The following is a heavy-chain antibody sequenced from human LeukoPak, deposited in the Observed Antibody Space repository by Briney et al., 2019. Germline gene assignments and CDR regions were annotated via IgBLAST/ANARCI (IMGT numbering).Heavy chain of an antibody. D-gene: IGHD3-10*01. CDR3: ARRRYVLLWFGELSTPFDY. Sequence: SETLSLTCTVSGGSISSYYWSWIRQPPGKGLEWIGYIYYSGSTNYNPSLKSRVTISVDTSKNQFSLKLSSVTAADTAVYYCARRRYVLLWFGELSTPFDYWGQGTLVTVSS. CDR1: GGSISSYY. CDR2: IYYSGST. J-gene: IGHJ4*02. V-gene: IGHV4-59*08.